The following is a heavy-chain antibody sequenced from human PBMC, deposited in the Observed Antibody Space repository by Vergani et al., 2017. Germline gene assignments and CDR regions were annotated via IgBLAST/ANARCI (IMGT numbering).Heavy chain of an antibody. V-gene: IGHV3-23*04. D-gene: IGHD6-13*01. Sequence: EVQLVESGGGLVKPGGSLGLSCAASGFTFSSYSMNWVRQAPGKGLEWVSAISGSGGSTYYADSVKGLFTISRDNTKNTLYLQMNSLRAEDTAVYYCAKDPTRVYSSSWYLRQLTFDYWGQGTLVTVSS. CDR3: AKDPTRVYSSSWYLRQLTFDY. CDR1: GFTFSSYS. J-gene: IGHJ4*02. CDR2: ISGSGGST.